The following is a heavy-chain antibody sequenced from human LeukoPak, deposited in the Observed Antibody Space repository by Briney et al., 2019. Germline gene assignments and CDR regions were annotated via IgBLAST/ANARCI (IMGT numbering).Heavy chain of an antibody. J-gene: IGHJ4*02. CDR2: IWYDGSNK. CDR3: ARDSCSSTSCYLFDY. D-gene: IGHD2-2*01. Sequence: GGSLRLSCAASGFTFSSYGMHWVRQAPGKGLEGGAVIWYDGSNKYYADSVKGRFTISRDNSKNTLYLQMNSLRAEDTAVYYCARDSCSSTSCYLFDYWGQGTLVTVSS. CDR1: GFTFSSYG. V-gene: IGHV3-33*01.